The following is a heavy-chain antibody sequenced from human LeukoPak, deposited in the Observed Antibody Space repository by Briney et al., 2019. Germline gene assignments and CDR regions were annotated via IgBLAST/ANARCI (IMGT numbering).Heavy chain of an antibody. CDR3: ARDCSSTNCLGN. CDR2: KWYDGSNK. CDR1: GFTFSNYG. Sequence: GESLKISCAASGFTFSNYGMHWVRQAPGKGLEWVALKWYDGSNKYCADSVKGRFTISRDNSKNTLYLQINTLRAEDTAVYYCARDCSSTNCLGNWGQGTLVTVSS. V-gene: IGHV3-33*01. D-gene: IGHD2-2*01. J-gene: IGHJ4*02.